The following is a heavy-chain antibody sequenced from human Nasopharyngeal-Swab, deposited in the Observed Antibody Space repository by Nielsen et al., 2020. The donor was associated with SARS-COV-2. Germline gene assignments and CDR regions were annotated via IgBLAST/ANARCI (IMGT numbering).Heavy chain of an antibody. CDR1: GGSISSSSYY. J-gene: IGHJ4*02. D-gene: IGHD5-18*01. V-gene: IGHV4-39*01. CDR3: ARGGYSYGFDY. CDR2: IYYSGST. Sequence: SETLSLTFTLSGGSISSSSYYWGWIRQPPGKGLEWIGSIYYSGSTYYNPSLKSRVTISVDTSKNQFSLKLSSVTAADTAVYYCARGGYSYGFDYWGQGTLVTVSS.